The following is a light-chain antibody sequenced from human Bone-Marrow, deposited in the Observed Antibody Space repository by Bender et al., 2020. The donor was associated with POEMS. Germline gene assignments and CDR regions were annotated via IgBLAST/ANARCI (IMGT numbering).Light chain of an antibody. CDR2: DVS. J-gene: IGLJ3*02. Sequence: QSALTQPPSASGSPGQSVTISCTGTSSDVGGYNYVSWYQQHPGKAPKLMIFDVSNRPSGVSNRFSGSKSGNTASLTISGLQAEDEADYYCAVWDDSLNGWVFGGGTKLTVL. V-gene: IGLV2-14*01. CDR1: SSDVGGYNY. CDR3: AVWDDSLNGWV.